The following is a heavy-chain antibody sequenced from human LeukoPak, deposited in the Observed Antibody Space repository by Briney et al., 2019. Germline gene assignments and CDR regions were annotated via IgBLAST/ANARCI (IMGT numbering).Heavy chain of an antibody. CDR2: ISSSSSYI. Sequence: GGSLRLSCAASGFTFSSYSMNWVREAPGKGLEWVSSISSSSSYIYYADSVKGRFTISRDNAKNSLYLQMNSLRAEDTAVYYCARAGGGTGTRTYGSGSYWFDYWGQGTLVTVSS. D-gene: IGHD3-10*01. V-gene: IGHV3-21*01. CDR3: ARAGGGTGTRTYGSGSYWFDY. J-gene: IGHJ4*02. CDR1: GFTFSSYS.